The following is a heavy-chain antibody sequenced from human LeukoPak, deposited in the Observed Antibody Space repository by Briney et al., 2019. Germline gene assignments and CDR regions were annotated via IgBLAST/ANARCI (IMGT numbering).Heavy chain of an antibody. Sequence: PSETLSLTCTVSGDSISSGDYYWSWIRQPAGKGLEWIGRISSSGSTNYNPSLKSRVTISVDASKDQFSLKLSSVTAADTALYFCVRGPDQAKLGYWGQGTLVTVSS. CDR3: VRGPDQAKLGY. CDR1: GDSISSGDYY. CDR2: ISSSGST. D-gene: IGHD1-14*01. V-gene: IGHV4-61*02. J-gene: IGHJ4*02.